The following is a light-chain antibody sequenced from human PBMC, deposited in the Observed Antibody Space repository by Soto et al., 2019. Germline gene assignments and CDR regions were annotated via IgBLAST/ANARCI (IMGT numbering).Light chain of an antibody. J-gene: IGKJ4*01. CDR2: GAS. V-gene: IGKV3-15*01. Sequence: EIVMTQSPVTLSLSPGERATPSCRASEDIGNNLAWYQQKPGQPPRLLIFGASTRATNIASRFGGTGSGTEFTLTITSLQSGDFATYSCHQYKDWPLTFGGGTKVDIK. CDR3: HQYKDWPLT. CDR1: EDIGNN.